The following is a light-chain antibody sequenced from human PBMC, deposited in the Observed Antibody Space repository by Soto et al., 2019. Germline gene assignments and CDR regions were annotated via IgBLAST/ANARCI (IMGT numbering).Light chain of an antibody. CDR1: QSVSSSF. CDR2: GAS. V-gene: IGKV3-20*01. CDR3: QQYGSSSLS. Sequence: EIVLTQSPGTLSLSPGERATLSCRASQSVSSSFLAWYQQKPGQAPRLLIYGASRRAPGIPDTFSGSGSGTDFTLTISRLEPEDFAVYYCQQYGSSSLSVGGGTKGAIK. J-gene: IGKJ4*01.